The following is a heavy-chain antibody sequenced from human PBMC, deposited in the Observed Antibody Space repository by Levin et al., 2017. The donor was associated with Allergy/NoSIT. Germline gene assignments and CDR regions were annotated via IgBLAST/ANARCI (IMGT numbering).Heavy chain of an antibody. CDR2: ISSSSTYI. CDR3: ATAPQRPYGGKIDGFDS. Sequence: GGSLRLSCSASRFSLSDYNMNWVRQAPGKGLEWLSSISSSSTYIHYADSVNGRFTISRDYAKNSLYLEMNSLRAEDTAIYYCATAPQRPYGGKIDGFDSWGQGTLVTVSS. V-gene: IGHV3-21*06. CDR1: RFSLSDYN. D-gene: IGHD4-23*01. J-gene: IGHJ4*02.